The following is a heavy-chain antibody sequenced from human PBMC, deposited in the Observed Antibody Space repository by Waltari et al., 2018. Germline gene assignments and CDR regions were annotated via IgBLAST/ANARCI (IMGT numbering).Heavy chain of an antibody. CDR2: IKQDGSEK. D-gene: IGHD3-9*01. CDR1: GFTFSSYW. CDR3: ARFLTGYYLYYFDY. Sequence: EVQLVESGGGLVQPGGSLRLSCAASGFTFSSYWMSWVRQAPGKGLEWVANIKQDGSEKYYVASVKGRFTISRDNAKNSLYLQMNSLRAEDTAVYYCARFLTGYYLYYFDYWGQGTLVTVSS. V-gene: IGHV3-7*01. J-gene: IGHJ4*02.